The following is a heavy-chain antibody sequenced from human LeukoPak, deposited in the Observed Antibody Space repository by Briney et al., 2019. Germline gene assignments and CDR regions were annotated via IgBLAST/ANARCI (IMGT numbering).Heavy chain of an antibody. CDR3: ARHGRRHCSSTTCYRFDY. J-gene: IGHJ4*02. CDR2: IYYGGST. D-gene: IGHD2-2*01. Sequence: SETLSRTCTVSGGSISSSSYYWGWIRQPPRKGLEWIGSIYYGGSTYYNPSLKSRVTISVDTSKNQFSLKLTSVTAADTAVYYCARHGRRHCSSTTCYRFDYWGPGTLVTVSS. V-gene: IGHV4-39*01. CDR1: GGSISSSSYY.